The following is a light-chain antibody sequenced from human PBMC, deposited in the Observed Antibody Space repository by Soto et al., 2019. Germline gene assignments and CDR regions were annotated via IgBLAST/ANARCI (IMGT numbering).Light chain of an antibody. CDR2: GNN. CDR1: SSNIGAAYD. Sequence: QSVLTQPPSVSGAPGQKVTISCTRSSSNIGAAYDVHWYQHLPGTAPKLLIYGNNNRPSGVPDRFSGSKSGTSASLAITGLQAEDEADYYCQSYDSSLSGWVFGGGTKVTVX. J-gene: IGLJ3*02. CDR3: QSYDSSLSGWV. V-gene: IGLV1-40*01.